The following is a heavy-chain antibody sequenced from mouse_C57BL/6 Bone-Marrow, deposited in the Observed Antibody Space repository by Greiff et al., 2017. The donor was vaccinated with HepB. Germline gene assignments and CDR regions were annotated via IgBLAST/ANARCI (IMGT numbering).Heavy chain of an antibody. CDR1: GYTFTDYY. CDR3: ARRNGSCFDV. Sequence: EVQGVESGPVLVKPGASVKMSCKASGYTFTDYYMNWVKQSHGKSLEWIGVINPYNGGTSYNQKFKGKATLTVDKSSSTAYMELNSLTSEDSAVYYCARRNGSCFDVWGTGTTVTVSS. D-gene: IGHD1-1*01. V-gene: IGHV1-19*01. CDR2: INPYNGGT. J-gene: IGHJ1*03.